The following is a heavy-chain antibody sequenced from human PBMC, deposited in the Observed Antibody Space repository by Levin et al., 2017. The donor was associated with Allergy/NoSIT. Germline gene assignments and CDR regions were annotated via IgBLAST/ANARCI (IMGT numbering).Heavy chain of an antibody. CDR2: ISYDGSNK. V-gene: IGHV3-30*18. J-gene: IGHJ4*02. D-gene: IGHD3-22*01. CDR3: AKAMIVGSYYFDY. Sequence: PGGSLRLSCAASGFTFSSYGMHWVRQAPGKGLEWVAVISYDGSNKYYADSVKGRFTISRDNSKNTLYLQMNSLRAEDTAVYYCAKAMIVGSYYFDYWGLGTLVTVSS. CDR1: GFTFSSYG.